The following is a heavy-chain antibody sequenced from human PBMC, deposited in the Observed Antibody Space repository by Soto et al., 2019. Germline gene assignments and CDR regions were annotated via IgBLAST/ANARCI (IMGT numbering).Heavy chain of an antibody. CDR2: TTWNSRVL. CDR1: GLNFDDFA. D-gene: IGHD3-3*01. CDR3: AKGRYDFWSPYYFDS. Sequence: PGGSLRLSCVGTGLNFDDFAMHSVRQAPGKGLERVSGTTWNSRVLAYADSVKGRFTISRDNARNSLYLQMDSLRDEDTALYYCAKGRYDFWSPYYFDSWGQGTLVTVSS. V-gene: IGHV3-9*01. J-gene: IGHJ4*02.